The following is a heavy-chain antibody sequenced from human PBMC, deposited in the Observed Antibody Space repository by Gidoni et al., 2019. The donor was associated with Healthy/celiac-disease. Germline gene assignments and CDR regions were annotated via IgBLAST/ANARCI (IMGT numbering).Heavy chain of an antibody. CDR3: ARRFGAYYDSSGYPSKVGDWYFDL. D-gene: IGHD3-22*01. V-gene: IGHV4-39*01. J-gene: IGHJ2*01. Sequence: QLQLQESRPGLVTPSETLSLTCTVSGGSISSSSYYWGWIRQPPVKGLEWIGSFYYSASTYYNTSLKRRVTISVDTSKIQFSLKLSSVTAADTAVDYGARRFGAYYDSSGYPSKVGDWYFDLWGRGTLVTVSS. CDR1: GGSISSSSYY. CDR2: FYYSAST.